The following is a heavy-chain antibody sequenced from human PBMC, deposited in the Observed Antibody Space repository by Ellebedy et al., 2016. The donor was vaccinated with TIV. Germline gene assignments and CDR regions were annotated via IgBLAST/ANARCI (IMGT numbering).Heavy chain of an antibody. J-gene: IGHJ4*02. CDR3: ARDGPLAVGWELLGDN. V-gene: IGHV3-30*02. Sequence: PGGSLRLSCAPSGVTSSGMHWVRQAPGKGLKWVAFIRSDGSNKYYAHSVKGRFTIARANAKNSQYLQMNSLGVEDTAVYYCARDGPLAVGWELLGDNWGQGTLVTVSS. D-gene: IGHD1-26*01. CDR2: IRSDGSNK. CDR1: GVTSSG.